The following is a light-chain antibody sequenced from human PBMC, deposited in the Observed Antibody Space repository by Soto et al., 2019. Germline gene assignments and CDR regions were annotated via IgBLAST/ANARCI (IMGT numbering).Light chain of an antibody. CDR1: SSDVGAYNY. V-gene: IGLV2-8*01. CDR3: CSYAGGSTYV. CDR2: EVT. J-gene: IGLJ1*01. Sequence: QSVLTQSPSASGSPGQSVTISCTGTSSDVGAYNYVSWYQQHAGKAPKLVIYEVTKRPSGVPDRFSGSKSANTASLTVSGLQAEDEADYYCCSYAGGSTYVFGTGTKLTVL.